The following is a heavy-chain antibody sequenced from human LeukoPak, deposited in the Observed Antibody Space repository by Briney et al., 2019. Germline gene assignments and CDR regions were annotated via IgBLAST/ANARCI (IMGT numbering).Heavy chain of an antibody. CDR3: ARGAVVITTGYYYMDV. Sequence: ASVKVSCKASGYTFTGYYMHWVRQAPGQGLEWMGWINPNSGGTNYAQKFQGRVTMTRDTSISTAYMELGRLRSDDTAVYYCARGAVVITTGYYYMDVWGKGTTVTVSS. CDR1: GYTFTGYY. V-gene: IGHV1-2*02. D-gene: IGHD3-22*01. CDR2: INPNSGGT. J-gene: IGHJ6*03.